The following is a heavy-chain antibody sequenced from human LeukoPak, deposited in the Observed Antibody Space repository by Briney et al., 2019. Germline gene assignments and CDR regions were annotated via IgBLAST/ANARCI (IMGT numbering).Heavy chain of an antibody. CDR1: GFTFSSYG. D-gene: IGHD1-26*01. J-gene: IGHJ3*02. V-gene: IGHV3-21*01. Sequence: GGSLRLSCAASGFTFSSYGMNWVRQAPGKGLEWVSSISSSSSYIYYADSVKGRFTISRDNAKNSLYLQMNSLRAEDTAVYYCARDGSGATHAFDIWGQGTMVTVSS. CDR2: ISSSSSYI. CDR3: ARDGSGATHAFDI.